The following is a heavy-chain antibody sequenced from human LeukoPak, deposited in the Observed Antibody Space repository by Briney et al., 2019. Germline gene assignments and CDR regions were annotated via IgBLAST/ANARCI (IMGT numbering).Heavy chain of an antibody. D-gene: IGHD4-23*01. CDR2: IYYSGST. CDR1: GGSISSYY. Sequence: PSETLSLTCTVSGGSISSYYWSWIRQPPGKGLEWIGYIYYSGSTNYNPSPKSRVTISVDTSKNQFSLKLSSVTAADTAVYYCARVSLNSYGGVFYFDYWGQGTLVTVSS. V-gene: IGHV4-59*08. CDR3: ARVSLNSYGGVFYFDY. J-gene: IGHJ4*02.